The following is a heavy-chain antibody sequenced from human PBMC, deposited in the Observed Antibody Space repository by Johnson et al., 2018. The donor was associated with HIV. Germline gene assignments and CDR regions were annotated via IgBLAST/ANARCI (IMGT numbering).Heavy chain of an antibody. V-gene: IGHV3-20*04. CDR1: GFTFDDYG. CDR3: TTGLMSAFDM. D-gene: IGHD3-16*01. CDR2: INWNGGST. J-gene: IGHJ3*02. Sequence: VQLVESGGGLVQPGGSLRLSCAASGFTFDDYGMSWVRQAPGKGLEWVSGINWNGGSTGYADSVKGRFTISRDNAKNTLYLQMDSLRAEDTAVYYCTTGLMSAFDMWGQGTMVTVSS.